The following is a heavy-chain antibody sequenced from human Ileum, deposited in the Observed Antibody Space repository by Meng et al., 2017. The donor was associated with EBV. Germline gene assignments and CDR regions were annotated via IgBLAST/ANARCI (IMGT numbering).Heavy chain of an antibody. CDR2: ISYDGISK. J-gene: IGHJ4*02. Sequence: QGELVEAGGGVVQPGRSLRLSCEGSGFSFSAFGMHWVRQAPGKGLEWVAFISYDGISKYYADSVKGRFTISRDNSKNTLYLQMNSLRAEDTALYYCAKDPNVDIVATGPFDYWGQGTLVTVSS. V-gene: IGHV3-30*18. D-gene: IGHD5-12*01. CDR3: AKDPNVDIVATGPFDY. CDR1: GFSFSAFG.